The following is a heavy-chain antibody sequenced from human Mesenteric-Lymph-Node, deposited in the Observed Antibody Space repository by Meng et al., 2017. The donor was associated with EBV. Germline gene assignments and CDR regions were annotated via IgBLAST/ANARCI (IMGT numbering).Heavy chain of an antibody. J-gene: IGHJ4*02. V-gene: IGHV4-4*02. D-gene: IGHD6-19*01. CDR3: ARGPGAVSGWYFKFDY. Sequence: QVQLQEPGPGLVKPSGTLSLPCAVSGGSISSSNWWSWVRQPPGKGLEWIGEIYHSGSTNYNPSLKSRVSISVDTSKNQFSLKLSSVTAADTAVYYCARGPGAVSGWYFKFDYWGQGTLVTVSS. CDR2: IYHSGST. CDR1: GGSISSSNW.